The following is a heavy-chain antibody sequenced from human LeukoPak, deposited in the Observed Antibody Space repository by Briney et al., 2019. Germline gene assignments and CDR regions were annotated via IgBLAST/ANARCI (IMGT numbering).Heavy chain of an antibody. D-gene: IGHD3-3*01. CDR2: IYHSGST. CDR1: GYSISSGYY. J-gene: IGHJ4*02. Sequence: SETLSLTCAVSGYSISSGYYWGWIRQPPGKGLEWIGSIYHSGSTYYNPSLRSRVTISVDTSKNQFSLKLSSVTAADTAVYYCASTYDFWSGSHDYWGQGTLVTVSS. CDR3: ASTYDFWSGSHDY. V-gene: IGHV4-38-2*01.